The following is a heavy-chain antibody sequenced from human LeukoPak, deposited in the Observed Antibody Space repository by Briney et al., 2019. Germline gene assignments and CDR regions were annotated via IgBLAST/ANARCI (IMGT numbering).Heavy chain of an antibody. D-gene: IGHD3-10*01. J-gene: IGHJ5*01. CDR3: ARGRVRYNWIDS. CDR2: IIPIVGIL. CDR1: GGTFTSYG. V-gene: IGHV1-69*04. Sequence: ASVKVSCKASGGTFTSYGINWVRQAPGLGLEWMGRIIPIVGILNYAQRFQGRVTITADNSTNIAYMELSSLRSEDTAVYYCARGRVRYNWIDSWGQGTLVTVSS.